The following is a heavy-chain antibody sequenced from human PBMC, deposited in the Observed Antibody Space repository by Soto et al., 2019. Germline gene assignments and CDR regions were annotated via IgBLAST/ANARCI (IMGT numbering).Heavy chain of an antibody. CDR3: AKDGQFRTDGFDV. J-gene: IGHJ3*01. D-gene: IGHD1-1*01. V-gene: IGHV3-23*01. Sequence: GGSLRLSCAASGFTFSSHGMSWVRQVPGKWLEWIAGLSRGGGTTYYADSVKGRFTISRDNSKNILDLIMNSLKVEDTALYYCAKDGQFRTDGFDVWGQGTMVTVSS. CDR1: GFTFSSHG. CDR2: LSRGGGTT.